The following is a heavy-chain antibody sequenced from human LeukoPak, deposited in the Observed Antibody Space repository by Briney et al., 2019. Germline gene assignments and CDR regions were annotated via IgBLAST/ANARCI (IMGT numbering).Heavy chain of an antibody. J-gene: IGHJ3*02. CDR1: GFTSSSYW. Sequence: GGSLRLSCAASGFTSSSYWMHCVREAPGKGLGWVSRINTDGSSTSYADSVKGRFTIPRDNAKNTLYLQMNSLRAEDTAVYYCARRPQADIDAFDIWGQGTMVTVSS. D-gene: IGHD2-15*01. CDR2: INTDGSST. V-gene: IGHV3-74*01. CDR3: ARRPQADIDAFDI.